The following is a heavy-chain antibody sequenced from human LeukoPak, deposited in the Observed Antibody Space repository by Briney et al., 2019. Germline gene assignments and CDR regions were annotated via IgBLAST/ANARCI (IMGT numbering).Heavy chain of an antibody. CDR3: ARAAIVVVVAATRVRFDP. D-gene: IGHD2-15*01. CDR2: IYYSGST. J-gene: IGHJ5*02. Sequence: SETLSLTCAVSGGSISSNSYYWGWIRQPPGKGLEWIGSIYYSGSTYYNPSLKSRVTISVDTSKNQFSLKLSSVTAADTAVYYCARAAIVVVVAATRVRFDPWGQGTLVTVSS. V-gene: IGHV4-39*07. CDR1: GGSISSNSYY.